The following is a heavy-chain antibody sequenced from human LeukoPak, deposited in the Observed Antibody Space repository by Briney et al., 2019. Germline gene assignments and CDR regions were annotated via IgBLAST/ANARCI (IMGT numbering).Heavy chain of an antibody. CDR2: ISYSGGT. CDR3: ASTSKYIGSGRDDSFDI. J-gene: IGHJ3*02. CDR1: GYSVSSGYY. Sequence: SETLSLTCTVSGYSVSSGYYWGWIRQPPGKGLEWIGYISYSGGTYYNPSLKSRVSISVDTSKSQFSLKMSSVTAADTAVYYCASTSKYIGSGRDDSFDIWGQGTMVTVSS. V-gene: IGHV4-38-2*02. D-gene: IGHD3-10*01.